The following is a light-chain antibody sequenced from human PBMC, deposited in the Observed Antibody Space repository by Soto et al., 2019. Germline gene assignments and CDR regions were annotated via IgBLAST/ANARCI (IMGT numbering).Light chain of an antibody. CDR1: QSISHF. Sequence: IQMTQSPSSLSASVGDSVTITCRASQSISHFLNWYQQKPGKAPKLLIYAASTLESGVPSRFSGSASGTDFTLTISSLLPEDFATYYCQQSYNNPRTFGQGTILEIK. V-gene: IGKV1-39*01. CDR2: AAS. J-gene: IGKJ2*01. CDR3: QQSYNNPRT.